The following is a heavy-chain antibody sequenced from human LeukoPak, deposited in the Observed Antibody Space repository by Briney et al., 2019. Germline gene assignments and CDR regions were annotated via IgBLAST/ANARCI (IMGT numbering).Heavy chain of an antibody. D-gene: IGHD2-21*01. V-gene: IGHV1-3*01. CDR3: ARDDCGDTCYPGGY. CDR2: INAGNGDT. J-gene: IGHJ4*02. Sequence: ASVKVSCTASGYTFTNYIIHWVRDAPGQRHEWMGWINAGNGDTKYSHHFQGRVTITRDTSASTDCMEMSSLTSEDTALYYCARDDCGDTCYPGGYWGQGTLVTVSS. CDR1: GYTFTNYI.